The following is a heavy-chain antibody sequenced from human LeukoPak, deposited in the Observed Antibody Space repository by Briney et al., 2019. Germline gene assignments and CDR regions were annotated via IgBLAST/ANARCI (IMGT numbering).Heavy chain of an antibody. D-gene: IGHD6-6*01. J-gene: IGHJ3*02. V-gene: IGHV4-34*01. Sequence: SETLSLTCAVYGGSFSGYYWGWIRQPPGKGLEWIGEINHSGSTNYNPSLKSRVTISVDTSKNQFSLKLSSVTAADTAVYYCARRAIAARHPAFDIWGQGTMVTVSS. CDR3: ARRAIAARHPAFDI. CDR2: INHSGST. CDR1: GGSFSGYY.